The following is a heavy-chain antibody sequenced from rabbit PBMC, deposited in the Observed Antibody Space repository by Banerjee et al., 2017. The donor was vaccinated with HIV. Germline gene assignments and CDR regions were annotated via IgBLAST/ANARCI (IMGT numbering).Heavy chain of an antibody. J-gene: IGHJ4*01. CDR1: GFDFSSNAV. V-gene: IGHV1S45*01. CDR2: INSNTGNT. Sequence: QEQLEESGGGLVQPGGSLKLSCKASGFDFSSNAVCWVRQAPGKRPEWIACINSNTGNTVYASWAKGPFTISKTSSTTVTLQMTSLTAADTATYFCARDLAGVIGWNFNLWGPGTLVTVS. CDR3: ARDLAGVIGWNFNL. D-gene: IGHD4-1*01.